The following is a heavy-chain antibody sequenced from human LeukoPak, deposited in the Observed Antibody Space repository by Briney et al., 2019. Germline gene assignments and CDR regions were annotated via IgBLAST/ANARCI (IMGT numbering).Heavy chain of an antibody. V-gene: IGHV3-23*01. CDR1: GFTFSSYA. J-gene: IGHJ4*02. CDR2: ISGSGGST. D-gene: IGHD3-22*01. Sequence: GGSLRLSCAASGFTFSSYAMSWVRQAPGKGLEWVSAISGSGGSTYYADSVKGRFTISRDNSKNTLYLQMNSLRAEDTAVYYCAKVRDSSGYLDYFDYWGQGTLVTVSS. CDR3: AKVRDSSGYLDYFDY.